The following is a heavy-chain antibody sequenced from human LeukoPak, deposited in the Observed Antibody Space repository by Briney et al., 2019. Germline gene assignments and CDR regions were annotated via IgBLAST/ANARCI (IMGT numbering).Heavy chain of an antibody. V-gene: IGHV3-48*02. CDR3: AREGGSGDFNR. CDR2: ISGSGTTV. CDR1: GFIYDTCP. Sequence: GGSLRLSCAACGFIYDTCPMHCVRDARGKGLEWVSYISGSGTTVSYGDSVKGRFTISRDNARNSLYLQMSSLRDDDTAVYFCAREGGSGDFNRWGQGTLVTVSS. D-gene: IGHD4-17*01. J-gene: IGHJ4*02.